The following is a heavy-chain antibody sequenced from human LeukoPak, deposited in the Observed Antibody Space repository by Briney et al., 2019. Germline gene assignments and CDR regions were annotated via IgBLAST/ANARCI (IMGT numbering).Heavy chain of an antibody. V-gene: IGHV3-30-3*01. D-gene: IGHD2-15*01. Sequence: GRSLRLSCAASGFAFSSYAIHWVRQAPGKGLEWVAVVSYDGSNTYYADSVKGRFTVSRDNSKNTLYLQMNSLRPDDTAVYYCAKGSRLYYFDYWGQGTLVTVSS. CDR2: VSYDGSNT. J-gene: IGHJ4*02. CDR1: GFAFSSYA. CDR3: AKGSRLYYFDY.